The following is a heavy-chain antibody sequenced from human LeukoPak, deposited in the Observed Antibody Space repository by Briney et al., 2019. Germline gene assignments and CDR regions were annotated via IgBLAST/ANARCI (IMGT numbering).Heavy chain of an antibody. Sequence: ASVQVSCKVSGNTLIALSMHWVRQAPGKGLGWMGGFDPEDGETIYPQKFQGRVTMTEDTSTDTAYMELSSLRSEDTAVYYCTTHIDYGSHFGYWGQGTLVTVSS. CDR2: FDPEDGET. V-gene: IGHV1-24*01. D-gene: IGHD4-17*01. CDR1: GNTLIALS. CDR3: TTHIDYGSHFGY. J-gene: IGHJ4*02.